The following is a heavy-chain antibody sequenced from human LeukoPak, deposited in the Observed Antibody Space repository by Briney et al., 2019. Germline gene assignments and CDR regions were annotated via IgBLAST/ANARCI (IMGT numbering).Heavy chain of an antibody. V-gene: IGHV3-53*01. J-gene: IGHJ4*02. Sequence: GGSLRLSCAASGFIVSSNYMSWVRQAPGKGLEWVSTIYGGGSTYYADSVKGRFTISRDNPKNTLYLQLNSLRAEDTAVYYCAGGRDGYSYYFDCWGQGTLVTVSS. D-gene: IGHD5-24*01. CDR1: GFIVSSNY. CDR3: AGGRDGYSYYFDC. CDR2: IYGGGST.